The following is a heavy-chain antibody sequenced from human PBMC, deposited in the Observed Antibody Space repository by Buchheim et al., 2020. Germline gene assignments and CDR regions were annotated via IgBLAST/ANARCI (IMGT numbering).Heavy chain of an antibody. D-gene: IGHD5-24*01. CDR2: ISRSGSTL. CDR3: ARVKSGYGYTFDY. CDR1: GFTFSDYY. Sequence: QVQLVESGGGLVKSGGSLRLSCPASGFTFSDYYMSWFRQAPGKGLEWISYISRSGSTLYYADSVKGRFTLSRDNAKNSLDLQMNSLRAEDTAVYHCARVKSGYGYTFDYWGQGTL. V-gene: IGHV3-11*01. J-gene: IGHJ4*02.